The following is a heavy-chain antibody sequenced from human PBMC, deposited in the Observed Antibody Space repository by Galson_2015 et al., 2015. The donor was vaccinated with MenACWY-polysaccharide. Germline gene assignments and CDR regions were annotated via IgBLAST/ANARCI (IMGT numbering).Heavy chain of an antibody. CDR1: GFTFSDYN. Sequence: SLRLSCAASGFTFSDYNMVWVRQAPGKGLEWVSDINSRSTTVHYVDSVKGRFTMSRDNVKNTLFLQMKSLRDEDSAVYFCATMAGPSNYVDVWGPGTMVTVSS. CDR2: INSRSTTV. V-gene: IGHV3-48*02. J-gene: IGHJ3*01. CDR3: ATMAGPSNYVDV. D-gene: IGHD3-16*01.